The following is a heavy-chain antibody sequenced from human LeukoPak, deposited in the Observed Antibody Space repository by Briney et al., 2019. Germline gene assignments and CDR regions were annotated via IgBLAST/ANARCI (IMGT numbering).Heavy chain of an antibody. D-gene: IGHD3-9*01. Sequence: GGSLRLSCAASGFTVSSNYMSWVRQAPGKGLGWVSVIYSGGSTYYADSVKGRFTISRDNSKNTLYLQMNSLRAEDTAVYYCARDGATGYFDYWGQGTLVTVSS. V-gene: IGHV3-66*02. J-gene: IGHJ4*02. CDR3: ARDGATGYFDY. CDR1: GFTVSSNY. CDR2: IYSGGST.